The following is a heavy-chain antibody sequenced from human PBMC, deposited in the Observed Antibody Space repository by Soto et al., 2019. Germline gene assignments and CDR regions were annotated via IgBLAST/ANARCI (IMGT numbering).Heavy chain of an antibody. Sequence: GASVKVSCKASGGTFSSYTISWVRQAPGQGLEWIGRIIPILGIANYAQKFQGRVTITADKSTSTAYMELSSLRSEDTAVYYCARDRGFTMPPRQSASGRNTNQYYYYGLDVWGQGTLVTVSS. J-gene: IGHJ6*02. V-gene: IGHV1-69*04. D-gene: IGHD3-10*01. CDR2: IIPILGIA. CDR1: GGTFSSYT. CDR3: ARDRGFTMPPRQSASGRNTNQYYYYGLDV.